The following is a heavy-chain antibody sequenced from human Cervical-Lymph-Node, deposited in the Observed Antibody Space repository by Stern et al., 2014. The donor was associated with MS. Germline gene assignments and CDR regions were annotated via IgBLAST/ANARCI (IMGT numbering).Heavy chain of an antibody. V-gene: IGHV1-2*02. Sequence: VQLVQSGAEVKKPGASVKVSCETSGFRFTDYYIHCVRQAPGQGLEWMGCINPKNGDTHSAQKFQGRFTMTRDTSISTAYMELNSLKSDDTAMYYCGRGIKTFDPWGQGTLVTVSS. CDR2: INPKNGDT. D-gene: IGHD5-24*01. CDR1: GFRFTDYY. CDR3: GRGIKTFDP. J-gene: IGHJ5*02.